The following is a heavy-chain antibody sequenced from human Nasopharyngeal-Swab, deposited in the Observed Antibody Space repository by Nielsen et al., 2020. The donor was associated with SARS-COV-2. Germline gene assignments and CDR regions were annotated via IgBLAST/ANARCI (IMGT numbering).Heavy chain of an antibody. Sequence: SETLSLTCTVSGGSISSYYWSWIRLPPGKGLEWIGYIYYSGSTNYSPSLKSRVTISVDTSKNQFSLKLNSVAAADTAVYYCARTAGYYYIDVWGKGTTVTVSS. CDR3: ARTAGYYYIDV. J-gene: IGHJ6*03. D-gene: IGHD6-13*01. CDR2: IYYSGST. V-gene: IGHV4-59*01. CDR1: GGSISSYY.